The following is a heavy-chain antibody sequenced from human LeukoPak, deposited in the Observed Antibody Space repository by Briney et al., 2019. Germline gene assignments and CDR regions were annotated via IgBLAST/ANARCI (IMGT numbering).Heavy chain of an antibody. CDR1: GYSISSGYY. J-gene: IGHJ4*02. Sequence: PSETLSLTCAVSGYSISSGYYWGWIRQPPGKGLEWIGNIYHSGSTYYNPSLKRRVTISVDTSKNQFSLKLSSVTAADTAVYYCARDPYYYDSSGYYSDYWGQGTLVTVSS. V-gene: IGHV4-38-2*02. CDR3: ARDPYYYDSSGYYSDY. D-gene: IGHD3-22*01. CDR2: IYHSGST.